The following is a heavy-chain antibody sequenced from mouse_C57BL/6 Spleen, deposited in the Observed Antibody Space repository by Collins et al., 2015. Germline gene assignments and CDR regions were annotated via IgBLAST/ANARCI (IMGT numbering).Heavy chain of an antibody. Sequence: TISRDNAKNTLYLQMSSLKSEDTAMYYCASLWDFDYWGQGTTLTVSS. D-gene: IGHD6-1*01. J-gene: IGHJ2*01. CDR3: ASLWDFDY. V-gene: IGHV5-12-1*01.